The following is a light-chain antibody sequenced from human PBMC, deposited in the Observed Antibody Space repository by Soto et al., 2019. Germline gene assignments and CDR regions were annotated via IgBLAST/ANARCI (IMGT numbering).Light chain of an antibody. J-gene: IGKJ2*01. Sequence: DIVMTQAPDSLAVSLGERATINCKSSQSGLYSSNNKNYLAWYQQKPGQPPKLLIQWAPTPESGVPDRFSGSGSVTDFTLTISSLQAEDVAVYYCQQYYSTPMYTFGQRTKLEIK. CDR1: QSGLYSSNNKNY. CDR3: QQYYSTPMYT. CDR2: WAP. V-gene: IGKV4-1*01.